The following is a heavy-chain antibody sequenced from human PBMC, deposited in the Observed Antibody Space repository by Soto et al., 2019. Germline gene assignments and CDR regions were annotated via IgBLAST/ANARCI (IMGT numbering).Heavy chain of an antibody. V-gene: IGHV5-10-1*01. J-gene: IGHJ6*02. CDR1: GYSFTSYW. Sequence: PXACLRRSCNGCGYSFTSYWISWVRQMPGTGLEWMGRIDPSDSYTNYSPSFQGHVTISADKSISTAYLQWSSLKASDTAMYYCASLHRGYSAYETKYYYYGMDVCGQRTTVTVSS. D-gene: IGHD5-12*01. CDR2: IDPSDSYT. CDR3: ASLHRGYSAYETKYYYYGMDV.